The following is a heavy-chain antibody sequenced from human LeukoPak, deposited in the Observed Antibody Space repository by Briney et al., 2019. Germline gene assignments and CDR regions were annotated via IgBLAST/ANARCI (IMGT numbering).Heavy chain of an antibody. D-gene: IGHD3-3*01. CDR1: GFTFSGYW. CDR3: TRDTKYLDY. J-gene: IGHJ4*02. V-gene: IGHV3-74*03. Sequence: GGSLRPSCAASGFTFSGYWMHWVRQGPGKGLVWVSGIRGDGRITMYADSVKGRFTISRDNAKNTLYLQMNSLRAEDTAVYYCTRDTKYLDYWGQGTLVTVSS. CDR2: IRGDGRIT.